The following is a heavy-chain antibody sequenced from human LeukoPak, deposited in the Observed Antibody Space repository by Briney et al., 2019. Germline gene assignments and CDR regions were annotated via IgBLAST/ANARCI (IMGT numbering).Heavy chain of an antibody. V-gene: IGHV5-51*01. D-gene: IGHD4-23*01. CDR3: ARQLGYGGFGAFGI. J-gene: IGHJ3*02. CDR1: GYTFTNYW. CDR2: VYPGDSDT. Sequence: LGESLKISCKGSGYTFTNYWIHWVRQMPGKGLEWMGNVYPGDSDTRYSPSFQGQVTISADKSITTTYLQWNSLKASDTAIYYCARQLGYGGFGAFGIWGQGTMVTVSS.